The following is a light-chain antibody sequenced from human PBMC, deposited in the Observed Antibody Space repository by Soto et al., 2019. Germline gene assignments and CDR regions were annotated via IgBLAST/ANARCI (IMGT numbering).Light chain of an antibody. CDR2: DAS. V-gene: IGKV3-11*01. Sequence: EIVLTQSPATLSLSPLEIATLSCRASQSVSSYLAWYQQKPGQAPRLLIYDASNRATGIPARFSGSGSGTDFTLTISSLEPEDFAVYYCQQRSNWPPTFGQGTRLEIK. CDR1: QSVSSY. J-gene: IGKJ5*01. CDR3: QQRSNWPPT.